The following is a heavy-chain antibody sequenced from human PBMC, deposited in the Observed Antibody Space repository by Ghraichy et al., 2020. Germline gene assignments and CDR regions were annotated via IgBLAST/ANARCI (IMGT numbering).Heavy chain of an antibody. Sequence: GGSLRLSCEASGFTFLTAWMSWVRQAPGKGLEWVGRIESKPEGGTTDYAAPVKGRFTISRDDSKSTLYLHMNSLKTEDTAMYYCYTDCTSDICSGNWGQGTLVTVSS. J-gene: IGHJ4*02. CDR1: GFTFLTAW. CDR2: IESKPEGGTT. D-gene: IGHD3-10*02. CDR3: YTDCTSDICSGN. V-gene: IGHV3-15*04.